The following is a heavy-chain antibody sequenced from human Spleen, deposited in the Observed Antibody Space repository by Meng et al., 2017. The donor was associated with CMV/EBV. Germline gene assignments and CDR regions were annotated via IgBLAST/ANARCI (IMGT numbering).Heavy chain of an antibody. CDR3: ARGGKGWELPYFDY. CDR2: VSPYNTKT. Sequence: ASVKVSCKASGYAFTSYGVSWVRQAPGQGLEWMGWVSPYNTKTEYDKKFQGRVTITTDESTSTAYMELSSLRSEETAVYYCARGGKGWELPYFDYWGQGTLVTVSS. D-gene: IGHD1-26*01. V-gene: IGHV1-18*01. CDR1: GYAFTSYG. J-gene: IGHJ4*02.